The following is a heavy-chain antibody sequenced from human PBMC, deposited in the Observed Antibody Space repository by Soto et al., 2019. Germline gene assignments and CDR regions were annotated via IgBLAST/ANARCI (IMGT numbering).Heavy chain of an antibody. D-gene: IGHD1-26*01. J-gene: IGHJ4*02. CDR3: ARDPARGSYAYYFDY. CDR2: INPSGGST. Sequence: GASVKVSCKASGYTFTSYYMHWVRQAPGQGLEWMGIINPSGGSTSYAQKFQGRVTMTRDTSTSTVYMELSSLRSEDTAVYYCARDPARGSYAYYFDYWGQGTLVTVSS. CDR1: GYTFTSYY. V-gene: IGHV1-46*01.